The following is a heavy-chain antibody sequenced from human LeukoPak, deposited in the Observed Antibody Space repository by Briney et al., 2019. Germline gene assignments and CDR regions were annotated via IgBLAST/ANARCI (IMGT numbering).Heavy chain of an antibody. CDR2: LSGSGDTT. J-gene: IGHJ4*02. V-gene: IGHV3-23*01. D-gene: IGHD3-10*01. CDR1: GFAFRSFD. CDR3: ARDPGLGY. Sequence: PGGSLRLSCAASGFAFRSFDMSWVRQAPGKGLEWVSSLSGSGDTTYYADSVKGRFTISRDNAKNSLYLQMNSLRAEDTAVYYCARDPGLGYWGQGTLVTVSS.